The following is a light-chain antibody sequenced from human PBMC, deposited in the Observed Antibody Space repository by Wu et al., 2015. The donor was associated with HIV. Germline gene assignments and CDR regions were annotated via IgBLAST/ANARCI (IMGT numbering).Light chain of an antibody. V-gene: IGKV3-15*01. Sequence: EIVMTQSPATLSVSPGDTATLSCRASQSVSSKLVWYQQRPGQAPRLLIYGASTRATDIPARFSGSGSGTEFTLNISSIQSEDFAVYYCQQRSNWPWTFGQGTKVEIK. CDR1: QSVSSK. CDR3: QQRSNWPWT. J-gene: IGKJ1*01. CDR2: GAS.